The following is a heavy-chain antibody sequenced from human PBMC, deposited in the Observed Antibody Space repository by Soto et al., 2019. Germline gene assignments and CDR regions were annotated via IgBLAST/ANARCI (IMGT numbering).Heavy chain of an antibody. D-gene: IGHD3-9*01. CDR3: ARAKELRYFDWLLGFDP. Sequence: SETLSLTCPVSGGSISSYYWSWIRQPPGKGLEWIGYIYYSGSTNYNPSLKSRVTISVDTSKNQFSLKLSSVTAADTAVYYCARAKELRYFDWLLGFDPWGQGTLVTVSS. CDR2: IYYSGST. V-gene: IGHV4-59*12. CDR1: GGSISSYY. J-gene: IGHJ5*02.